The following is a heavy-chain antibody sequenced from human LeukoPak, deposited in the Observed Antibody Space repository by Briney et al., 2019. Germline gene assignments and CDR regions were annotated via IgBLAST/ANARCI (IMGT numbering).Heavy chain of an antibody. CDR3: AKEAFGRDWFDP. V-gene: IGHV3-30*18. CDR1: GFTFSSYG. CDR2: ISYDGTNK. Sequence: GGSLRLSCAASGFTFSSYGMHWVRQAPGKGLEWVAVISYDGTNKYYADSVEGRFTISRDNSKNSLYLHMNSLRAEDTAVYYCAKEAFGRDWFDPWGQGTLVTVSS. J-gene: IGHJ5*02. D-gene: IGHD3-3*02.